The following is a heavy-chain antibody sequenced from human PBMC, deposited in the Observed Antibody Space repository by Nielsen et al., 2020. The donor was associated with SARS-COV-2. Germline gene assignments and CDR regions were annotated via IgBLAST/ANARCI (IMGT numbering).Heavy chain of an antibody. Sequence: GGSLRLSCAASGFTFSSYSMNWVRQAPGKGLEWVSSISSSSSYIYYADSVKGRFTISRDNAKNSLYLQMNSLRAEDTAVYYCARSGEGIVVVPAARSVYMDVWGKGTTVTVSS. D-gene: IGHD2-2*01. CDR2: ISSSSSYI. CDR3: ARSGEGIVVVPAARSVYMDV. CDR1: GFTFSSYS. J-gene: IGHJ6*03. V-gene: IGHV3-21*01.